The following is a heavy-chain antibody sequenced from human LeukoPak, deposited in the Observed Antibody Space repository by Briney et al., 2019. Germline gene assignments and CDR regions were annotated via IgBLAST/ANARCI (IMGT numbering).Heavy chain of an antibody. CDR3: ARDRGWIQHDI. CDR1: GFTFSDYY. D-gene: IGHD5-18*01. CDR2: IKGDGSAK. J-gene: IGHJ3*02. Sequence: PGGSLRLSCAASGFTFSDYYMSWIRQAPGKGLEWVAFIKGDGSAKNYVDSVKGRFTISRDNAKNSLFLQMNSLRAEDTAVYYCARDRGWIQHDIWGQGTMVTVSS. V-gene: IGHV3-7*01.